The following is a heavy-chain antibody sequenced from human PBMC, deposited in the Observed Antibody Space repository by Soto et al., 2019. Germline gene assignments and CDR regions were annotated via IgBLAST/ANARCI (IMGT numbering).Heavy chain of an antibody. J-gene: IGHJ4*02. D-gene: IGHD3-16*01. Sequence: QIQLVQSGAEVKKPGASVKVPCKASGYTFTDHGISWVRQAPGQGFEWMGWISAYNDYTAYAQKFQGRVTMTTDKYPNTAYMELRSLTSDDTAVYYCAKDRPRLTQNFLDVYWGQGTLVPVSS. V-gene: IGHV1-18*01. CDR2: ISAYNDYT. CDR3: AKDRPRLTQNFLDVY. CDR1: GYTFTDHG.